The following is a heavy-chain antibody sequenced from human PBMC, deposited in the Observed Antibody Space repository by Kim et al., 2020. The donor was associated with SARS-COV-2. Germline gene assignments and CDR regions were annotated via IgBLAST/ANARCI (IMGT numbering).Heavy chain of an antibody. V-gene: IGHV3-21*01. CDR2: ISSSSSYI. CDR3: ARDVTIFGVVILGDNWFDP. CDR1: GFTFSSYS. J-gene: IGHJ5*02. Sequence: GGSLRLSCAASGFTFSSYSMNWVRQAPGKGLEWVSSISSSSSYIYYADSVKGRFTISRDNAKNSLYLQMNSLRAEDTAVYYCARDVTIFGVVILGDNWFDPWGQGTLVTVSS. D-gene: IGHD3-3*01.